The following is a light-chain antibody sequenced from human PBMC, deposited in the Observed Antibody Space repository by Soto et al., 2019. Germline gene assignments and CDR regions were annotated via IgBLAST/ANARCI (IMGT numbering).Light chain of an antibody. CDR3: QAYDYSVTASV. CDR2: GNR. CDR1: TSNLGAGYD. J-gene: IGLJ3*02. Sequence: QSVLTQPPSVSGAPGQRVTLSCTGNTSNLGAGYDVHWYQQLPGAAPKLVIFGNRNRPSGVPERFSGSKSGTSASLAIPGLQAEDEADYYCQAYDYSVTASVFGGGTKLTVL. V-gene: IGLV1-40*01.